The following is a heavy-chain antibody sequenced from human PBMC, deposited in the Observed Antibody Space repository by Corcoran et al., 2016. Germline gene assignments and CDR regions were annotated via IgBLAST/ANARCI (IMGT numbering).Heavy chain of an antibody. J-gene: IGHJ6*02. V-gene: IGHV3-48*02. D-gene: IGHD1-1*01. CDR1: GFTFSSYS. CDR3: ARETRAYGMDV. CDR2: ISSSSTI. Sequence: EVQLVESGGGLVQPGGSLRLSCAASGFTFSSYSMNWVRQAPGKGLEWVSYISSSSTIYYADSVKGRFTISRDNAKNSLYLQMNSLRDEDTAVYYCARETRAYGMDVWGQGTTVTVSS.